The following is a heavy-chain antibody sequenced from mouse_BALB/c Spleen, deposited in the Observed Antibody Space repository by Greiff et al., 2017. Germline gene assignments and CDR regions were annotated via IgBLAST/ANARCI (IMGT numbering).Heavy chain of an antibody. Sequence: EVQLVESGGGLVQPGGSLKLSCAASGFTFSSYTMSWVRQTPEKRLEWVAYISNGGGSTYYPDTVKGRFTISRDNAKNTLYLQMSSLKSEDTAMYYCARHVDGSSYEGFAYWGQGTLVTVSA. CDR1: GFTFSSYT. J-gene: IGHJ3*01. D-gene: IGHD1-1*01. V-gene: IGHV5-12-2*01. CDR2: ISNGGGST. CDR3: ARHVDGSSYEGFAY.